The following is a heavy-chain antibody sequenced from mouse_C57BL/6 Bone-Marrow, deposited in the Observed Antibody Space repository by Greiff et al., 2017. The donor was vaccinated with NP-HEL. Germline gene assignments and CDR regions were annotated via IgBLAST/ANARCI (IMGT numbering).Heavy chain of an antibody. CDR1: GFTFSSYG. J-gene: IGHJ2*01. CDR3: ARHGYYGSYFDY. V-gene: IGHV5-6*01. CDR2: ISSGGSYT. D-gene: IGHD1-1*01. Sequence: EVMLVESGGDLVKPGGSLKLSCAASGFTFSSYGISWVRQTPDKRLEWVATISSGGSYTYYPDSVKGRFTISRDNAKNTLYLQMSSLKSEDTAMYYCARHGYYGSYFDYWGQGTTLTVSS.